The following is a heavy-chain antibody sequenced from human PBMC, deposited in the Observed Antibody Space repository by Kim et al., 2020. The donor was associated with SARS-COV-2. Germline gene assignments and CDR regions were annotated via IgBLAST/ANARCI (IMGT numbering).Heavy chain of an antibody. J-gene: IGHJ4*02. CDR2: INPSGTT. Sequence: SETLSLTCAVYGGSFSDYYWTWIRQRPGKGLEWIGEINPSGTTNYNPSLKSRVTISVDTSKNQFSLKLTSMTAADTALYYCARTRRLGSSWGLDYWGRGT. CDR1: GGSFSDYY. V-gene: IGHV4-34*01. CDR3: ARTRRLGSSWGLDY. D-gene: IGHD6-13*01.